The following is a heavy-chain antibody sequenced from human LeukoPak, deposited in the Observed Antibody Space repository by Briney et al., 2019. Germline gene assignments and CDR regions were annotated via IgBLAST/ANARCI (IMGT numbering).Heavy chain of an antibody. CDR2: ISGSGGKT. CDR3: AKINLGPSDY. Sequence: GGSLRLSCAASGLTFSSYAMSWVRQAPGKGLEWVSGISGSGGKTYYADSVKGRFTISRDNSKSTLYLQMHSLRAEDTAVYYCAKINLGPSDYWGQGTLVTVSS. V-gene: IGHV3-23*01. J-gene: IGHJ4*02. CDR1: GLTFSSYA.